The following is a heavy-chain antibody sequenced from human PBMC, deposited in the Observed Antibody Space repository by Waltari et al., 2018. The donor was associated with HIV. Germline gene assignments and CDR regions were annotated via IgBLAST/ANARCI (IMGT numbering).Heavy chain of an antibody. CDR2: FYYTGRA. V-gene: IGHV4-39*01. CDR3: ARHALRVGAAYWNFDL. J-gene: IGHJ2*01. Sequence: QLQLQESGPGLVKPSETLSLTCTVSGGPVSSSSYFWGWIRQPPGKGLEWVGRFYYTGRAYHNPSLKSRVTISVDTSKNQFSLKVTSVTAADTAVYYCARHALRVGAAYWNFDLWGRGTLVTVSS. D-gene: IGHD1-26*01. CDR1: GGPVSSSSYF.